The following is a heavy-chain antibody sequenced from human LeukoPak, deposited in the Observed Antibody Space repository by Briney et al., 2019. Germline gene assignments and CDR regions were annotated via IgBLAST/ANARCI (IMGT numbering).Heavy chain of an antibody. CDR3: ARDGVSGDSNH. J-gene: IGHJ5*02. CDR2: ISYDGSNK. CDR1: GFTFSSYA. Sequence: GGSLRLSCAASGFTFSSYAMHWVRQAPGKGLEWVAVISYDGSNKYYADSVKGRFTISRDNSKNTLYLQMNSLRAEDTAVYYCARDGVSGDSNHWGQGTLVTVSS. V-gene: IGHV3-30*04. D-gene: IGHD4-17*01.